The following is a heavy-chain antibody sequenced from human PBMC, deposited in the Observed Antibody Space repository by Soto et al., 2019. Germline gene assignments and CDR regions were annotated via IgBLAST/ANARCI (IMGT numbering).Heavy chain of an antibody. D-gene: IGHD3-16*01. Sequence: QVQLVQSGAEVMKPGASVKVSCRASGYSFTDYFIHWVRQAPGQGLEWVGIINPSDGRTNYAQQLQGRITKNRDTSTNTVFKELTSLRFEDKALYYFTENEEYGDNLGDPYFQHWGEGNLVTVAS. J-gene: IGHJ1*01. CDR3: TENEEYGDNLGDPYFQH. CDR1: GYSFTDYF. V-gene: IGHV1-46*01. CDR2: INPSDGRT.